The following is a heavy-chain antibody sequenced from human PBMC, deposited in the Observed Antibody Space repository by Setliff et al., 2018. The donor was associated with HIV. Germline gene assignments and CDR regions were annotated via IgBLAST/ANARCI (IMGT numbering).Heavy chain of an antibody. Sequence: SETLSLTCSVSGVSINRTDHYWGWIRQSPGKSLEWIGSVSQSGSTYYNPSLKSRITISVDRSKNLFSLKLISVTAADQGVYYCARVPVPGANWFGPWGLGTLVT. CDR2: VSQSGST. V-gene: IGHV4-39*01. CDR3: ARVPVPGANWFGP. CDR1: GVSINRTDHY. J-gene: IGHJ5*02.